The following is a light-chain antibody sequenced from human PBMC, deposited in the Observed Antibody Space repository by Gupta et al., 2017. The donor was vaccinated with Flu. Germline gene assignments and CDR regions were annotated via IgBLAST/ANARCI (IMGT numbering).Light chain of an antibody. CDR3: QQRYDSWT. CDR2: DAS. CDR1: QYVRSD. Sequence: VLTQSPATLSLSPGDRATLSYRASQYVRSDLAWYQQKPGQAPRLIIFDASHRAAGIPARFSGSGSGTLFTLTISSLEPEDFAVYYCQQRYDSWTFGQGTTVEIK. J-gene: IGKJ1*01. V-gene: IGKV3-11*01.